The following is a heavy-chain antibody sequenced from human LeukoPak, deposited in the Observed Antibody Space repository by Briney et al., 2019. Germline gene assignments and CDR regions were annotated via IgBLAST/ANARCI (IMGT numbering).Heavy chain of an antibody. CDR3: AKGDYGDYVEAFDI. J-gene: IGHJ3*02. Sequence: GRSLRLSCAASGFTFSSYGMHWVRQAPGKGLEWVAVISYDGSNKYYADSVKGRFTISRDNSKNTLYLQMNSLRAEDTAVYYCAKGDYGDYVEAFDIWGQGTMVTVSS. D-gene: IGHD4-17*01. CDR2: ISYDGSNK. V-gene: IGHV3-30*18. CDR1: GFTFSSYG.